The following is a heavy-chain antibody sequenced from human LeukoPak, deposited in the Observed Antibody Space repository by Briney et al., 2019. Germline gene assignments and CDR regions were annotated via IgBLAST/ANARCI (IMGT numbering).Heavy chain of an antibody. V-gene: IGHV3-30*02. CDR1: GFTFSSYG. D-gene: IGHD4-11*01. CDR3: VKDPPSPDPYTNYLFDY. J-gene: IGHJ4*02. CDR2: IRYDGSNK. Sequence: GGSLRLSCAASGFTFSSYGMHWVRQAPGKGLEWVAFIRYDGSNKYYADSVKGRFTISRDNSKNTLNLQMHSLGAEDTAIYYCVKDPPSPDPYTNYLFDYWGQGTLVTVSS.